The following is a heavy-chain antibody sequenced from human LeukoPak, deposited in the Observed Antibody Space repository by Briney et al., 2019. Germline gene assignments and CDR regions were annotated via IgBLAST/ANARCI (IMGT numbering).Heavy chain of an antibody. J-gene: IGHJ4*02. CDR2: IYYSGST. CDR3: ARCYDSGGLLDY. CDR1: GGSISSSSYY. D-gene: IGHD3-22*01. V-gene: IGHV4-39*01. Sequence: SETLSLTCTVSGGSISSSSYYWGWIRQPPGKGLEWIGSIYYSGSTYYNPSLKSRVTISVDTSRNQFSLKLSSVTAADTVVYYCARCYDSGGLLDYWGQGTLVTVSS.